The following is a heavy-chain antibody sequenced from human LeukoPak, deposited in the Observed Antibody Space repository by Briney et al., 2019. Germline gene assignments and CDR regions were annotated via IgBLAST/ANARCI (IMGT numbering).Heavy chain of an antibody. D-gene: IGHD2-2*02. J-gene: IGHJ6*03. CDR2: IYYSGST. Sequence: SETLSLTCTVSGGSISSGGYYWSWIRQHPGKGLEWIGYIYYSGSTYYNPSLKSRVTISVDTSKNQFSLKLSSVTAADTAVYYCARDTHVEYCSSTSCYITHYYYYMDVWGKGTTVTVSS. CDR1: GGSISSGGYY. CDR3: ARDTHVEYCSSTSCYITHYYYYMDV. V-gene: IGHV4-31*03.